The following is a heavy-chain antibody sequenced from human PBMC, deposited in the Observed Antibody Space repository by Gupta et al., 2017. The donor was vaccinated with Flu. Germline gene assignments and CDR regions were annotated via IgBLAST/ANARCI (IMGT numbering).Heavy chain of an antibody. CDR1: DNTFPTNG. CDR3: AREGGSCTGGSCYRRLDY. Sequence: QVRLVRPGAEVKKPGAAVRVSCKASDNTFPTNGISWVRQAPGQGLEWLGWISPQGNTNYAQSLQGRVTMTITKSTRTAYMELRSLRSDDTAVYYCAREGGSCTGGSCYRRLDYWGQGTLVTVSS. D-gene: IGHD2-15*01. V-gene: IGHV1-18*01. J-gene: IGHJ4*02. CDR2: ISPQGNT.